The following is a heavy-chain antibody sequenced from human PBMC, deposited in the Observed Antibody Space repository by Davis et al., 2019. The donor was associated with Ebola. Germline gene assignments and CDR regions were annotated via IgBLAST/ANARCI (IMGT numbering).Heavy chain of an antibody. CDR1: GFTFSSYA. Sequence: GESLKISCAASGFTFSSYAMSWVRQAPGKGLEWVSGISANTAYINYADSVKGRFTISRDNSKNTLYLQMNSLRAEDTAVFYCAKRATVKVAGANYYNAMDVWGKGTTVTVSS. J-gene: IGHJ6*04. CDR2: ISANTAYI. D-gene: IGHD6-19*01. CDR3: AKRATVKVAGANYYNAMDV. V-gene: IGHV3-23*01.